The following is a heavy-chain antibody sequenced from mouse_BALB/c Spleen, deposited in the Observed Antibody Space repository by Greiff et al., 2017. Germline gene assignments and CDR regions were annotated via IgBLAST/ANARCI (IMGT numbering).Heavy chain of an antibody. J-gene: IGHJ1*01. CDR3: ARLYGYYGYFDV. CDR2: IDPENGNT. V-gene: IGHV14-1*02. D-gene: IGHD2-2*01. Sequence: EVQLQQSGAELVRPGALVKLSCKASGFNIKDYYMHWVKQRPEQGLEWIGWIDPENGNTIYDPKFQGKASITADTSSNTAYLQLSSLTSEDTAVYYCARLYGYYGYFDVWGAGTTVTVSS. CDR1: GFNIKDYY.